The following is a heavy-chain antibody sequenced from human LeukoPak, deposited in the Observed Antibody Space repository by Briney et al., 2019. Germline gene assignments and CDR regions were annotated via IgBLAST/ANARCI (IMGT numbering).Heavy chain of an antibody. CDR1: GGSFSGYY. D-gene: IGHD5-24*01. Sequence: PSETLSLTCAVYGGSFSGYYWSWIRQPPGKGLEWIGEINHSGSTNYNPSLKSRVTISVDTSKNQFSLKLSSVTAADTAVYYCARSSGEMATIFYYYYYMDVWGKGTTVTVSS. J-gene: IGHJ6*03. V-gene: IGHV4-34*01. CDR2: INHSGST. CDR3: ARSSGEMATIFYYYYYMDV.